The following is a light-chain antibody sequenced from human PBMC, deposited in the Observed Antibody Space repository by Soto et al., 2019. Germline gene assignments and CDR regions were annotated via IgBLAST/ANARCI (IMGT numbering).Light chain of an antibody. CDR3: NSYTSSSTVV. CDR2: VVV. V-gene: IGLV2-14*01. Sequence: QSALTQPASVSGSPGQSITISCTGTSSDVGGYNYVSWYQQHPGKAPKLMIYVVVNRPSGVSNRFSGSKSGNTASLTISGLQPEDEADYYCNSYTSSSTVVFGGGTKLTVL. CDR1: SSDVGGYNY. J-gene: IGLJ3*02.